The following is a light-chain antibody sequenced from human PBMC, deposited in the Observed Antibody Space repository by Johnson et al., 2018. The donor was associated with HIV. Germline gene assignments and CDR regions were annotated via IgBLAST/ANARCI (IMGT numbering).Light chain of an antibody. V-gene: IGLV1-44*01. CDR3: AAWDDSLNVYV. CDR2: RNN. CDR1: SSNIGSNT. J-gene: IGLJ1*01. Sequence: QAVLTQPPSASGTPGQRVTISCSGSSSNIGSNTVNWYQQLPGTAPKLLIYRNNQRPSGVPDRFSGSKSGTSASMAISGPQAEDEPDYYFAAWDDSLNVYVFVTGPMVTVL.